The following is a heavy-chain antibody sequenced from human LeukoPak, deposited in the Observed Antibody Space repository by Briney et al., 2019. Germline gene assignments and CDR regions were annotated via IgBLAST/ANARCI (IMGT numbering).Heavy chain of an antibody. Sequence: SGGSLRLSCAASGFTFRDAGMSWVRQAPGKGLEWVGRIKSKTDGGTTDYAAPVKGRFTISRDDSKNTLYLQMSDLKTEDTAVYFCAHRDTAMVRVDYWGQGTLVTVSS. CDR3: AHRDTAMVRVDY. CDR1: GFTFRDAG. J-gene: IGHJ4*02. D-gene: IGHD5-18*01. CDR2: IKSKTDGGTT. V-gene: IGHV3-15*01.